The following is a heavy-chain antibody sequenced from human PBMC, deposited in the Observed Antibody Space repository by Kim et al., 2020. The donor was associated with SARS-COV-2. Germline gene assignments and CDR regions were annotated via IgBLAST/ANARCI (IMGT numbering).Heavy chain of an antibody. CDR3: ARDQGIVVVPAGEGPYDY. V-gene: IGHV3-74*01. Sequence: GGSLRLSCAASGFTFSSYWMHWVRQAPGKGLVWVSRINSDGSSTSYADSVKGRFTISRDNAKNTLYLQMNSLRAEDTAVYYCARDQGIVVVPAGEGPYDYWGQGTLVTVSS. D-gene: IGHD2-2*01. J-gene: IGHJ4*02. CDR2: INSDGSST. CDR1: GFTFSSYW.